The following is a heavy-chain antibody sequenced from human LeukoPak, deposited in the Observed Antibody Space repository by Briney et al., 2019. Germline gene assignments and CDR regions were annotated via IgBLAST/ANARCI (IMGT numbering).Heavy chain of an antibody. D-gene: IGHD2-2*01. CDR1: GISFGNYA. V-gene: IGHV3-23*01. CDR2: ISGGGDTT. Sequence: PGGSLRLSCAASGISFGNYAMSWVRQAPGKGLEWISAISGGGDTTHYADSVKGRFTISRDNSKNTLYLQMNSLRAEDTAVYYCAKDQVVVVVPAADHDAFDIWGQGTMVTVSS. CDR3: AKDQVVVVVPAADHDAFDI. J-gene: IGHJ3*02.